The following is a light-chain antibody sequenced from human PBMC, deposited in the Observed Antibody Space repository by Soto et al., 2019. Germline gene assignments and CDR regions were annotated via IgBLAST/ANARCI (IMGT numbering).Light chain of an antibody. CDR3: QQRYTTPFT. V-gene: IGKV1-39*01. CDR2: AAS. CDR1: QSISSY. Sequence: DIQMTQSPSSLTASVGDRVTITCRASQSISSYLNWYKQKAGKAPELMIYAASSLQSGVPSRLSGSGSGTDFTLTIGSLQPEDFATYYCQQRYTTPFTFGPGTKVDIK. J-gene: IGKJ3*01.